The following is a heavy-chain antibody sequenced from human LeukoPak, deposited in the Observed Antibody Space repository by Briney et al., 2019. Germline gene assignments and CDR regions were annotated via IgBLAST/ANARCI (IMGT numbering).Heavy chain of an antibody. J-gene: IGHJ4*02. CDR1: GFTFSSYS. CDR2: ISSSSCYI. V-gene: IGHV3-21*01. Sequence: AGGSLRLSCAASGFTFSSYSMNWVRQAPGKGLEWVSSISSSSCYIYYADSVKGRFTISRDNAKNSLYLQMNSLRAEDTAVYYCARRRVTGWNYFDYWGQGTLVTVSS. D-gene: IGHD2-21*02. CDR3: ARRRVTGWNYFDY.